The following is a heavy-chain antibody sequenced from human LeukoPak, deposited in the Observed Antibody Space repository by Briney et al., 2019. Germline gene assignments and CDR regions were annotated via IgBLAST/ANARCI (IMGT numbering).Heavy chain of an antibody. V-gene: IGHV4-61*02. D-gene: IGHD6-13*01. CDR3: ARQGIAAAVPDAFDI. J-gene: IGHJ3*02. Sequence: PSETLSLTCTVSGGSISSGSYYWSWIRQPAGKGLEWIGRIYTSGSTNYNPSLKSRVTISVDTSKNQFSLKLSSVTAADTAVYYCARQGIAAAVPDAFDIWGQGTMVTVSS. CDR2: IYTSGST. CDR1: GGSISSGSYY.